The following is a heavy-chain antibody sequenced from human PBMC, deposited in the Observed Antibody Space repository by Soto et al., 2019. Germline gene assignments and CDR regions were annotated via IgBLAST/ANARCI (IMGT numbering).Heavy chain of an antibody. J-gene: IGHJ3*02. CDR2: IWYDGSDK. CDR3: ARDENVEDAFDI. Sequence: GGSLRLSCAASGFTFSSHGMHWVRQAPGKGLEWVAVIWYDGSDKYYADSVKGRFTISRDNSKNTVYLQMNSLRAEDTAMYYCARDENVEDAFDIWGQGTMVTVSS. D-gene: IGHD2-15*01. V-gene: IGHV3-33*01. CDR1: GFTFSSHG.